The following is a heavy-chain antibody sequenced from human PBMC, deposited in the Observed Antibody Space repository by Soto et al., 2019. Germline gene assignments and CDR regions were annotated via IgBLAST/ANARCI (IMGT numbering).Heavy chain of an antibody. CDR1: GGSISSGDYY. D-gene: IGHD5-12*01. V-gene: IGHV4-31*03. J-gene: IGHJ4*02. CDR3: ARDRYSGYQFDY. Sequence: QVQLRESGPGLVKPSQTLSLTCNVSGGSISSGDYYWSWIRQHPGKGLEWIGYIYHSGNTYYNPSLKSRVTISVDTSKNQFSLKLSSVTAADTVIYYCARDRYSGYQFDYWGQGTLVTVSS. CDR2: IYHSGNT.